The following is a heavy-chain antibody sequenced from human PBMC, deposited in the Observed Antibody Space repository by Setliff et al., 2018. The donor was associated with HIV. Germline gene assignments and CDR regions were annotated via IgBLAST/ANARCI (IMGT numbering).Heavy chain of an antibody. D-gene: IGHD3-22*01. V-gene: IGHV4-39*02. CDR2: IYYSGST. Sequence: SETLSLTCTVSGGSINNDIYFWSWIRQYPGKGLEWIGCIYYSGSTYYNPSLKSRVSISVDTSRNQFSLKLNSVTAADTAVYYCARANYYHSSGYYPCFDDWGQGTLVTVSS. CDR3: ARANYYHSSGYYPCFDD. J-gene: IGHJ4*02. CDR1: GGSINNDIYF.